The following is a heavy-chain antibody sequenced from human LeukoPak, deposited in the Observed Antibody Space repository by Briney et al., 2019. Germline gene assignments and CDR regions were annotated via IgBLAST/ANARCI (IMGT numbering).Heavy chain of an antibody. V-gene: IGHV3-23*01. D-gene: IGHD6-13*01. J-gene: IGHJ1*01. CDR1: GFTFNIYA. Sequence: GGSLRLSCAASGFTFNIYAMTWVRQAPGEGLEWVSVISGSGGSTYYGDSVKGRFTISRDNSKNTLHLQMNSLRAEDTAVYLCARVESTSWSLIHDFQHWGQGTLVTVSS. CDR2: ISGSGGST. CDR3: ARVESTSWSLIHDFQH.